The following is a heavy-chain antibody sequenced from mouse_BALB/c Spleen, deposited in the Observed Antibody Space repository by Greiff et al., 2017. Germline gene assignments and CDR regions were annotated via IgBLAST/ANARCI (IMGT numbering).Heavy chain of an antibody. CDR3: ARVECDYYYFDY. CDR2: IDPANGNT. D-gene: IGHD2-13*01. V-gene: IGHV14-3*02. J-gene: IGHJ2*01. Sequence: VQLQQSGAELVKPGASVKLSCTASGFNIKDTYMHWVKQRPEQGLEWIGRIDPANGNTKYDPKFQGKATITADTSSNTAYLQLSSLTSEDTAVYYCARVECDYYYFDYWGQGTPVTVSS. CDR1: GFNIKDTY.